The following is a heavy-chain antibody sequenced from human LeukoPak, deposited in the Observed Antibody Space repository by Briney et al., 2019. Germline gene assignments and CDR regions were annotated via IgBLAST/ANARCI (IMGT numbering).Heavy chain of an antibody. Sequence: GASVKASCKASGYTFTSYAMNWVRQAPGQGLEWMGWINTNTGNPTYAQGFTGRFVFSLDTSVSTAYLQISSLKAEDTAVYYCARARSGWTSDAFDIWGQGTMVTVSS. CDR2: INTNTGNP. CDR1: GYTFTSYA. CDR3: ARARSGWTSDAFDI. J-gene: IGHJ3*02. V-gene: IGHV7-4-1*02. D-gene: IGHD6-19*01.